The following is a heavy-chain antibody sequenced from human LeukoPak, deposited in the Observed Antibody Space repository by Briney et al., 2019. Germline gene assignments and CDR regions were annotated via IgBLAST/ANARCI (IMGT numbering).Heavy chain of an antibody. D-gene: IGHD6-13*01. Sequence: PSETLSLTCTVSGGSISSGGYYWSWIRQSPGKGLEWIGFIYHSGTTYYNPSLKSRVTISVDTSKNQFSLKLSSVTAADTAVYYCARDIGYSSSWYVDYWGQGTLVTVSS. J-gene: IGHJ4*02. V-gene: IGHV4-30-2*06. CDR2: IYHSGTT. CDR1: GGSISSGGYY. CDR3: ARDIGYSSSWYVDY.